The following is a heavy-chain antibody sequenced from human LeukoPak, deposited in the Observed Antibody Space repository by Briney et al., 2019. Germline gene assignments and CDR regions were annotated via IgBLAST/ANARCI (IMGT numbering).Heavy chain of an antibody. CDR2: ISSSGSTI. J-gene: IGHJ4*02. V-gene: IGHV3-48*03. CDR1: GFTFSSYE. CDR3: ARGPSGYHNT. Sequence: GGSLRLSCAASGFTFSSYEMNWVRQAPGKGLEWVSYISSSGSTIYYADSVKGRFTTSTDNSKTTLHLQMNSLRAEDTAVYYCARGPSGYHNTGGQGTLVTVSS. D-gene: IGHD5-12*01.